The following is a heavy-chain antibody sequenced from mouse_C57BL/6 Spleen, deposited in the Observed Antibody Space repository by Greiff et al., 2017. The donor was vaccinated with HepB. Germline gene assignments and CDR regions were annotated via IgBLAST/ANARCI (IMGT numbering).Heavy chain of an antibody. V-gene: IGHV1-52*01. Sequence: QVQLKQPGAELVRPGSSVKLSCKASGYTFTSYWMHWVKQRPIQGLEWIGNIDPSDSETHYNQKFKDKATLTVDKSSSTAYMQLSSLTSEDSAVYYCARSGYGSTYYFDYWGQGTTLTVSS. J-gene: IGHJ2*01. D-gene: IGHD1-1*01. CDR1: GYTFTSYW. CDR2: IDPSDSET. CDR3: ARSGYGSTYYFDY.